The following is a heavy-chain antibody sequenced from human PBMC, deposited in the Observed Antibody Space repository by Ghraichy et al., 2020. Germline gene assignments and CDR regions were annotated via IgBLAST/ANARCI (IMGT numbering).Heavy chain of an antibody. CDR2: IYYTGST. CDR1: GGSISSYY. V-gene: IGHV4-59*01. J-gene: IGHJ3*02. Sequence: SETLSLTCAISGGSISSYYWSWIRQPPGKGLEWIGYIYYTGSTNYNLSLKSRVTISVDTSKNQFSLKLSSVTAADTAVYYCARSSQNYYDRAFDIWGRGTLVTVSS. D-gene: IGHD3-22*01. CDR3: ARSSQNYYDRAFDI.